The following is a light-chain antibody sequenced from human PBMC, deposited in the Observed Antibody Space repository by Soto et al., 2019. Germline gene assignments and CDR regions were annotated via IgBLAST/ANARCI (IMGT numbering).Light chain of an antibody. CDR3: SSYTSSSTPYV. Sequence: QSALTQPASVSGSPGQSITISCTGTSSDVGGYNYVSWYQQHPVKAPKLMIYDVTNRPSGVSDRFSGSKSGNTASLTISGLQAEDEADYYCSSYTSSSTPYVFETGTKVT. CDR2: DVT. J-gene: IGLJ1*01. V-gene: IGLV2-14*01. CDR1: SSDVGGYNY.